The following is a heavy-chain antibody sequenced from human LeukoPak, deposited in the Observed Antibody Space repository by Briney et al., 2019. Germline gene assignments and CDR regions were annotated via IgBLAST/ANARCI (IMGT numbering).Heavy chain of an antibody. D-gene: IGHD4-23*01. CDR1: GYTFTSYD. CDR2: ITPFNGNT. CDR3: ASAYGGNGDYYFDY. J-gene: IGHJ4*02. Sequence: SVKVSCKASGYTFTSYDINWVRQAPGQALEWMGWITPFNGNTNYAQKFQDRVTITRDRSMSTAYMELSSLRSEDTAMYYCASAYGGNGDYYFDYWGQGTLVTVSS. V-gene: IGHV1-45*02.